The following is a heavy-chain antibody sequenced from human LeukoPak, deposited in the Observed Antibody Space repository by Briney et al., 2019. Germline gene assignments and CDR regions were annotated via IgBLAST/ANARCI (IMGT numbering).Heavy chain of an antibody. Sequence: GGSLRLSCAASGFTLSGFGMNWARQAPGKGLEWVSYISSSTTIIYYADSVKGRFTISKDNTNNSLYLPMDSLRVEDTGVYYFARRFGDWGQGTLVTVSS. CDR1: GFTLSGFG. D-gene: IGHD3-10*01. CDR3: ARRFGD. J-gene: IGHJ4*02. CDR2: ISSSTTII. V-gene: IGHV3-48*04.